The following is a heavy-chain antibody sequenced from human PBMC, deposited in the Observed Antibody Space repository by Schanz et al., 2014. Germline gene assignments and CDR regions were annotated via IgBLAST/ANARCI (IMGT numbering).Heavy chain of an antibody. Sequence: EVQLVESGGGLVQPGGSLRLSCAASGFNFRSYPMSWVRQAPGKGLEWVSSITASGDYMHYADSVKGRFTISRDSARNSLYLQMSSLRAEDTAVYYCARGTPFLCDYWGQGTLVTVSS. CDR2: ITASGDYM. CDR1: GFNFRSYP. D-gene: IGHD3-16*01. CDR3: ARGTPFLCDY. V-gene: IGHV3-21*01. J-gene: IGHJ4*02.